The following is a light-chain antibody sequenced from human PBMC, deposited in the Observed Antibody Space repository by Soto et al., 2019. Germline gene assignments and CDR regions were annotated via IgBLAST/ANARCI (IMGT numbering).Light chain of an antibody. Sequence: EIVLTQSPGTLSLSPGERATLSCRASQSVSSSYLAWYQQKPGQAPRLLIYGASSRATGIPGRFSGSGSGTDFPLTISRLEPEDFAVYYCQPYGRSPFTFGPGTKVDIK. CDR3: QPYGRSPFT. CDR1: QSVSSSY. J-gene: IGKJ3*01. CDR2: GAS. V-gene: IGKV3-20*01.